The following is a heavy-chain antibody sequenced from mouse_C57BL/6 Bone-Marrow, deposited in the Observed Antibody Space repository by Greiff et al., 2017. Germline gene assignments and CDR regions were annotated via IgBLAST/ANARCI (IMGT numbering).Heavy chain of an antibody. V-gene: IGHV1-50*01. CDR1: GYTFTSYW. Sequence: QVQLQQSGAELVKPGASVKLSCKASGYTFTSYWMQWVKHRPGQGLEWIGEIDPSDSYTNYNQKFKGKATLTVDTSSSTAYMQLSSLTSQDSAGYYCALDGDTRFAYWGQGALVTVSA. CDR2: IDPSDSYT. D-gene: IGHD3-3*01. CDR3: ALDGDTRFAY. J-gene: IGHJ3*01.